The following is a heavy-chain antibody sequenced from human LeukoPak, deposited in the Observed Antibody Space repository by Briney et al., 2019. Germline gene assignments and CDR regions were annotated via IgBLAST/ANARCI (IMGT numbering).Heavy chain of an antibody. CDR3: ARGTGGWYSDWFDP. CDR2: INHSGST. D-gene: IGHD6-19*01. Sequence: SETLSLTCTVSGGSISSYYWSWIRQPPGKGLEWIGEINHSGSTNYNPSLKSRVTISVDTSKNQFSLKLSSVTAADTAVYYCARGTGGWYSDWFDPWGQGTLVTVSS. J-gene: IGHJ5*02. CDR1: GGSISSYY. V-gene: IGHV4-34*01.